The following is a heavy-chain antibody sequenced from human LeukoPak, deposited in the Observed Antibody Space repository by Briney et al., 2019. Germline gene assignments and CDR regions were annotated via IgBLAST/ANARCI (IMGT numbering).Heavy chain of an antibody. V-gene: IGHV3-20*01. D-gene: IGHD4-17*01. J-gene: IGHJ5*02. CDR3: AGTNYYGDYLNWFDP. Sequence: GGGLRLSCAASGFTFDDYGMRLVLPAPGKGVGWVSGINWNAVRSGDADSVKGGFTISRDNDKNSIYLQMNTQRAEDMAMYIFAGTNYYGDYLNWFDPSGQGNLVTVSS. CDR1: GFTFDDYG. CDR2: INWNAVRS.